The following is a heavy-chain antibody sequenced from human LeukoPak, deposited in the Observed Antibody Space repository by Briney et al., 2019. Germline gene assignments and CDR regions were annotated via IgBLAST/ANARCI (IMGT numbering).Heavy chain of an antibody. CDR2: IYYSGST. Sequence: SETLSLTCTVSGGSISSSSYYWGWIRQPPGKGLEWIGSIYYSGSTYYNPSLKSRVTIPVDTSKNQFSLKLSSVTAADTAVYCCARDYQYYDILTGSRYYFDYWGQGTLVTVSS. V-gene: IGHV4-39*01. CDR1: GGSISSSSYY. D-gene: IGHD3-9*01. CDR3: ARDYQYYDILTGSRYYFDY. J-gene: IGHJ4*02.